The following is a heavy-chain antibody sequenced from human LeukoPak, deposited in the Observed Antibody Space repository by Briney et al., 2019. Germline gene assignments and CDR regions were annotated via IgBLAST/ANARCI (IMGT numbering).Heavy chain of an antibody. J-gene: IGHJ4*02. Sequence: GGSLRLSCAASGFTFSSYAMSWVRQAPGKGLEWVSAISGGGGSTYYADSVKGRFTISRDNSKNTLYLQMNSLRAEDTAEYYCAKGKWELPYYFDYWGQGTLVTVSS. CDR1: GFTFSSYA. CDR2: ISGGGGST. CDR3: AKGKWELPYYFDY. V-gene: IGHV3-23*01. D-gene: IGHD1-26*01.